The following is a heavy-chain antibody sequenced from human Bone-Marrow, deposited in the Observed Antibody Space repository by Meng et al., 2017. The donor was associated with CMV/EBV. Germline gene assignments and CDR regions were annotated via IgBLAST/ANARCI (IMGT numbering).Heavy chain of an antibody. CDR3: ARWDIVVREGAFDI. Sequence: ASVKVSCKASGYTFTGYYMHWVRQAPGQGLEWMGWINPNSGGTNYAQKFQGRVTMTRDTSISTAYMELSRLRSDDTAVYYCARWDIVVREGAFDIWGQGTMVTFSS. V-gene: IGHV1-2*02. J-gene: IGHJ3*02. D-gene: IGHD2-21*01. CDR1: GYTFTGYY. CDR2: INPNSGGT.